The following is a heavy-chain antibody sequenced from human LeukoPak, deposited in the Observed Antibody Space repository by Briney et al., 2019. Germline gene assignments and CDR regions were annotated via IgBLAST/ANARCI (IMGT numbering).Heavy chain of an antibody. CDR1: GGSFSGYY. CDR2: INHSGST. D-gene: IGHD1-7*01. V-gene: IGHV4-34*01. CDR3: ARGGNWNYVVQYDY. Sequence: SETLSLTCAVYGGSFSGYYWSWIRQPPGKGLEWIGEINHSGSTNYNPSLKSRVTISVDTSKNQFSLKLSSVTAADTAVYYCARGGNWNYVVQYDYWGQGTLVTVSS. J-gene: IGHJ4*02.